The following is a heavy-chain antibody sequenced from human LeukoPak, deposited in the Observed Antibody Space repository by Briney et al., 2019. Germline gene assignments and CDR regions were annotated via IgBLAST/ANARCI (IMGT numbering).Heavy chain of an antibody. J-gene: IGHJ4*02. CDR1: GFTFSSYS. CDR3: AIGDYGGNPRGFAY. Sequence: GGSLRLSCAASGFTFSSYSMNWVRQAPGKELEWVSSISSSSSYIYYADSVKGRFTISRDNAKNSLYLQMNSLRAEDTAVYYCAIGDYGGNPRGFAYWGQGTLVTVSS. CDR2: ISSSSSYI. D-gene: IGHD4-23*01. V-gene: IGHV3-21*01.